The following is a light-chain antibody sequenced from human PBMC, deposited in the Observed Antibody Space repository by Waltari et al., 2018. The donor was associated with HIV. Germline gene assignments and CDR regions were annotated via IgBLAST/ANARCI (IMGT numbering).Light chain of an antibody. Sequence: DVQMTQSPSSLSASIGDRFIVSCRASQDITNFLAWFQQRPGKAPKSLIYGASTLQTGVPSSKFSGSGSGTDFTLTITNLQPEDVATYYCQQYATFPLTFGGGTAVEI. CDR1: QDITNF. V-gene: IGKV1-16*02. J-gene: IGKJ4*01. CDR2: GAS. CDR3: QQYATFPLT.